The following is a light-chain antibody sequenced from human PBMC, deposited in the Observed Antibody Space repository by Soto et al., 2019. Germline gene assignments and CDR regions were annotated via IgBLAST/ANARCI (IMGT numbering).Light chain of an antibody. V-gene: IGKV3-15*01. J-gene: IGKJ1*01. CDR1: QSVSSY. CDR2: DAS. CDR3: QQYNNWPQT. Sequence: EIVLTRSPGTLSLSPGERATLSCRASQSVSSYLAWYQQKPGQAPRLLIYDASTRATGIPARFSGSGSGTDFTLTISGLQSEDFAVYYCQQYNNWPQTFGQGTKVDIK.